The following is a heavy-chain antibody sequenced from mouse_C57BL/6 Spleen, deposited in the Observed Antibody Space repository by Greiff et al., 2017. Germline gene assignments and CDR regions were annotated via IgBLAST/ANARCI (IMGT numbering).Heavy chain of an antibody. V-gene: IGHV14-2*01. Sequence: VQLQQSGAELVKPGASVKLSCTASGFNIKDYYMHWVKQRTEQGLEWIGRIDPEDGETKYAPKFQGKATITADTSSNTAYLQLSSQTSEDTAVYYCAGGMGYGSRYSYTMDYWGQGTSVTVSA. D-gene: IGHD1-1*01. CDR1: GFNIKDYY. CDR3: AGGMGYGSRYSYTMDY. J-gene: IGHJ4*01. CDR2: IDPEDGET.